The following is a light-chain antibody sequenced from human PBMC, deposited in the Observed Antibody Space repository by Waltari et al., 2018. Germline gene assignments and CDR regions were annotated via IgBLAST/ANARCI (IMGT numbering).Light chain of an antibody. V-gene: IGKV1D-12*01. CDR2: AAP. J-gene: IGKJ4*01. CDR1: QSIASW. CDR3: QQASGLPLT. Sequence: DIQLTQSPSSLSASVGDRVTITCRASQSIASWLAWYQHKPGTAPKLLIYAAPNLERGVPSRVSGAGSGTDFTLTINSLQPEDFATCYCQQASGLPLTFGGGTKVDIK.